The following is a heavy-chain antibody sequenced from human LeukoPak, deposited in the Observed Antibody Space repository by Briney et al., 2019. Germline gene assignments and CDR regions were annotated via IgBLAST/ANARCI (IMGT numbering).Heavy chain of an antibody. CDR3: AAVGIGCSGGSCYSSPGPPWFDP. V-gene: IGHV1-3*01. J-gene: IGHJ5*02. CDR1: GYTFTSYA. D-gene: IGHD2-15*01. Sequence: GASVKVSCKASGYTFTSYAMHWVRQAPGQRLEWMGWINAGNGITKYSQKFQGRVTITRDTSASTAYMELSSLRSEDTAVYYCAAVGIGCSGGSCYSSPGPPWFDPWGQGTLVTVSS. CDR2: INAGNGIT.